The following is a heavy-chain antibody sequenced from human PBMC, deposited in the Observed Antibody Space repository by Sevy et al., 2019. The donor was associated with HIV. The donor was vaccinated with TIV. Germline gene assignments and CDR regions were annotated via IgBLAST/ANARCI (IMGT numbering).Heavy chain of an antibody. V-gene: IGHV3-49*03. CDR3: TREPPSLLTTGYFDY. D-gene: IGHD1-1*01. CDR1: GFTFGDYA. CDR2: IRSKAYGGTT. J-gene: IGHJ4*02. Sequence: GALRLSCTASGFTFGDYAMSWFRQAPGKGLEWVGFIRSKAYGGTTEYAASVKGRFTISRDDSKSIAYLKMNSLKTEDTAVYYCTREPPSLLTTGYFDYWGQGTLVTVSS.